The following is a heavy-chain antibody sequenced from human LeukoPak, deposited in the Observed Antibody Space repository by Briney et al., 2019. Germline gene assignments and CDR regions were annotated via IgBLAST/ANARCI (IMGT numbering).Heavy chain of an antibody. D-gene: IGHD1-26*01. Sequence: SVRVSCKASGFTFTSSAMQWVRQARGQRLEWIGWIVVGSGNTNYAQKFQERVTITRDMSTSRAYMELSSLRSEDTAVYYCAAVQVGANYYFDYWGQGTLVTVSS. CDR1: GFTFTSSA. CDR2: IVVGSGNT. V-gene: IGHV1-58*02. J-gene: IGHJ4*02. CDR3: AAVQVGANYYFDY.